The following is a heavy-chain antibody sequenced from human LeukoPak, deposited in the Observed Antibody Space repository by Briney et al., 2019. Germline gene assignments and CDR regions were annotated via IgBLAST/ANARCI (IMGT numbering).Heavy chain of an antibody. J-gene: IGHJ4*02. CDR1: GGSISSYY. D-gene: IGHD5-18*01. V-gene: IGHV4-59*01. CDR3: ARDADGYSYAPDY. CDR2: IYYSGST. Sequence: SETLSLTCTVSGGSISSYYWSWIRQPPGKGLEWIGYIYYSGSTNYNPSLKSRVTISVDTSKNQFSLKLSSVTAADTAVYYCARDADGYSYAPDYWGQGTLVTVSS.